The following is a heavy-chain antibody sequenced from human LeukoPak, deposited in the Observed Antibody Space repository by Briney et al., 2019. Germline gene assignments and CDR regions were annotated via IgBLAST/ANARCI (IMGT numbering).Heavy chain of an antibody. Sequence: PSETLSLTCGVSGGSITNTNYWTWVRQPPGKGLGGIGEVNLQGSTNYNPSLMGRVAISVDTSENHVSLQLTSVTAADTAVYYCAREREPRITMVRGVISPFDYWGQGTLVTVSS. CDR2: VNLQGST. D-gene: IGHD3-10*01. J-gene: IGHJ4*02. V-gene: IGHV4-4*02. CDR1: GGSITNTNY. CDR3: AREREPRITMVRGVISPFDY.